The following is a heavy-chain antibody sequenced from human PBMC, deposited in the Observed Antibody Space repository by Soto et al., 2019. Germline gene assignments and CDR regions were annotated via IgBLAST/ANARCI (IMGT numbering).Heavy chain of an antibody. CDR2: IYGGGTT. CDR1: GFAVSSKY. CDR3: VQTTGWPGFDF. V-gene: IGHV3-53*01. Sequence: EVQLVESGGGLIQPGGSLRLSCAASGFAVSSKYMTWVRQAPGKGLEWVSVIYGGGTTYYAYSLKGRFTISRDTSKNTLYLQLNSLRAEDTAVYYCVQTTGWPGFDFWGQGTLVTVSS. J-gene: IGHJ4*02. D-gene: IGHD6-19*01.